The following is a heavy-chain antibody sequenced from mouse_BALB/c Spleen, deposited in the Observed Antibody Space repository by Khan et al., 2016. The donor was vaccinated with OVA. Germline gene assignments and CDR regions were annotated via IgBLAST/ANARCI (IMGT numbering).Heavy chain of an antibody. Sequence: QVQLQQSGAELARPGASVKMSCKASGYTFTSYTIHWIKQRPGQGLEWIGYINPSNGYTNYNQKFKDTATLTADKSSTTAYMQLSSLTSDATAVYNCVRVRAYYRDDGWFAYWGQGTLVTVSA. CDR2: INPSNGYT. D-gene: IGHD2-14*01. CDR3: VRVRAYYRDDGWFAY. CDR1: GYTFTSYT. J-gene: IGHJ3*01. V-gene: IGHV1-4*01.